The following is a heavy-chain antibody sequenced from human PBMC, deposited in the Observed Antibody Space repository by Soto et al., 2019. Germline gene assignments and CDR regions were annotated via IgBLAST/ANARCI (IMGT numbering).Heavy chain of an antibody. CDR3: AKTTDGWFSAFEI. CDR1: GFTFSSYA. D-gene: IGHD6-19*01. Sequence: PGGSLRLSCAASGFTFSSYAMSWVRQAPGKGLEWVSAISGSGGSTYYADSVKGRFAISRDNSKNMVYLQMNSLIGEDTAIYFCAKTTDGWFSAFEIWGQGTVVTVSS. J-gene: IGHJ3*02. V-gene: IGHV3-23*01. CDR2: ISGSGGST.